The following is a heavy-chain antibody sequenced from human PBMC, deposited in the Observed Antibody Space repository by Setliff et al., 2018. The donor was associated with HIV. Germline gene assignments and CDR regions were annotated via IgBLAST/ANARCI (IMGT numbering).Heavy chain of an antibody. CDR1: GFTFDNAW. Sequence: GGSLRLSCTVSGFTFDNAWMAWVRQAPGKGLDWVGRIKANTDGGTTDYAAPVRGRFTISRDDSKNTVYLQMDSLKTEDTAIYYCTTAPFTIILVEISEDAFDIWGQGTVVTVSS. D-gene: IGHD3-22*01. CDR2: IKANTDGGTT. J-gene: IGHJ3*02. CDR3: TTAPFTIILVEISEDAFDI. V-gene: IGHV3-15*01.